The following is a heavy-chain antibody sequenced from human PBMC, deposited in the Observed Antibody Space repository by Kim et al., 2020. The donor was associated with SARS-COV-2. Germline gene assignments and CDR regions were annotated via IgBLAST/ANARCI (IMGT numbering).Heavy chain of an antibody. V-gene: IGHV3-64*01. Sequence: GGSLRLSCAASGFTFSSYAMHWVRQAPGKGLEYVSAISSNGGSTYYANSVKGRFTISRDNSKNTLYLQMGSLRAEDMAVYYCARVGGYWYFDLWGRGTLV. J-gene: IGHJ2*01. CDR2: ISSNGGST. CDR3: ARVGGYWYFDL. CDR1: GFTFSSYA.